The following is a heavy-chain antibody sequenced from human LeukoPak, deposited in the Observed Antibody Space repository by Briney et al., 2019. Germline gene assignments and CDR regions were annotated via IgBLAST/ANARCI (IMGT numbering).Heavy chain of an antibody. CDR3: AKMSLLHAGDFRAEEWFDP. V-gene: IGHV3-30*02. CDR2: IRYDGSNK. CDR1: GFTFSSYG. J-gene: IGHJ5*02. Sequence: TGGSLRLSCAASGFTFSSYGMHWVRQAPGKGLEWVAFIRYDGSNKYYADSVKGRFTISRDNSKNTLYLQMNSLRAEDTAVYYCAKMSLLHAGDFRAEEWFDPWGQGTLVTVSS. D-gene: IGHD3-16*01.